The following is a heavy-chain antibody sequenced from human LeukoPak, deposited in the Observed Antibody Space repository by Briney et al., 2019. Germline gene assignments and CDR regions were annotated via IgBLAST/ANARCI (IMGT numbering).Heavy chain of an antibody. Sequence: GGSLRLSCAASGFTFSSYGMSWVRQAPGRGLEWVSGISGSGGSTYYVDSVKGRFTISRDNSKNTLYLQMNSLTVEDTAIYYCAKGSISGVVLVPATCAPNDYWGQGTLVTVSS. CDR2: ISGSGGST. J-gene: IGHJ4*02. V-gene: IGHV3-23*01. D-gene: IGHD2-15*01. CDR1: GFTFSSYG. CDR3: AKGSISGVVLVPATCAPNDY.